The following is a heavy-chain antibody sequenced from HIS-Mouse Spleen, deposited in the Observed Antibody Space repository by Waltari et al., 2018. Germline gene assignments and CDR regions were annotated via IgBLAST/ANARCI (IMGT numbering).Heavy chain of an antibody. CDR3: ARGVDSSPGFDY. Sequence: QVQLVQSGAEVKKPGASVKVSCKASGYTFTGYYMHWVRQAPGQGLEWMGWINPNSGGTNDAQKFQGRVTMTRDTSISTAYMELSRLRSDDTAVYYCARGVDSSPGFDYWGQGTLVTVSS. V-gene: IGHV1-2*02. D-gene: IGHD6-13*01. J-gene: IGHJ4*02. CDR2: INPNSGGT. CDR1: GYTFTGYY.